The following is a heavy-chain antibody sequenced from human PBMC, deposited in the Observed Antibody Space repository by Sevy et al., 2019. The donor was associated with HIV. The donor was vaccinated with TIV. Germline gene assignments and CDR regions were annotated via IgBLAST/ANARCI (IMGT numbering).Heavy chain of an antibody. D-gene: IGHD3-10*01. CDR2: IRYDGSNK. V-gene: IGHV3-30*02. Sequence: GGSLRLSCAASGFTFSSYGMHWVRQAPGKGLEWVAFIRYDGSNKYYADSVKGRFTISRDNSKNTLYLQMNSLRAEDTAGYYCAKDWATGYYYGSGGIDYWGQGTLVTVSS. CDR1: GFTFSSYG. J-gene: IGHJ4*02. CDR3: AKDWATGYYYGSGGIDY.